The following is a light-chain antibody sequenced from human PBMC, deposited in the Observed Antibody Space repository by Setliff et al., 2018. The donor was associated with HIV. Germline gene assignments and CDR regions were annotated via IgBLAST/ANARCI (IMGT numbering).Light chain of an antibody. CDR3: SSYAITNTLP. CDR2: EVS. J-gene: IGLJ1*01. Sequence: QSALTQPASVSGSPGQSITISCTGTSSDVGGYNYVSWYQQHPVKAPKLMIFEVSNRPSGISNRFSGSKSGNTASLTISGLQTEDEADYYCSSYAITNTLPFGTGTKVTVL. CDR1: SSDVGGYNY. V-gene: IGLV2-14*01.